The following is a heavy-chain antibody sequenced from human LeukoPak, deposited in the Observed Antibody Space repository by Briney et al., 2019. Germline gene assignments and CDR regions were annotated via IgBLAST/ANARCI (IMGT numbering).Heavy chain of an antibody. CDR1: GFTFSSFG. J-gene: IGHJ4*02. CDR3: VRGVGVSRFNYLDS. CDR2: IWYDASNK. D-gene: IGHD6-13*01. V-gene: IGHV3-33*01. Sequence: SGGSLRLSCAASGFTFSSFGMHWVRQAPGKGLEWVAVIWYDASNKYYADSVKGRFTISRDNSKNTLYLQMNSLRDDDAAVYYCVRGVGVSRFNYLDSWGQGTLVIVSP.